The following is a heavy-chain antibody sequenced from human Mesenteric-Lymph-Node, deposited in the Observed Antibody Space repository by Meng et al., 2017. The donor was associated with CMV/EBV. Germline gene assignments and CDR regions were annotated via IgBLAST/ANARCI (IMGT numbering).Heavy chain of an antibody. CDR1: GGTFSSYA. CDR2: INPNSGGT. Sequence: ASVNVSCKASGGTFSSYAISWVRQAPGQGLEWMGWINPNSGGTNYAQKFQGRVTMTRDTSISTAYMELSRLRSDDTAVYYCARSFQLVVPAAIEYWGQGTLVTVSS. V-gene: IGHV1-2*02. CDR3: ARSFQLVVPAAIEY. D-gene: IGHD2-2*02. J-gene: IGHJ4*02.